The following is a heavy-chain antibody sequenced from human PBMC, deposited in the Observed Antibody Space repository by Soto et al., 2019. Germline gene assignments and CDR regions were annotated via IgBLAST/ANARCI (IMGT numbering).Heavy chain of an antibody. J-gene: IGHJ4*02. V-gene: IGHV4-34*01. CDR3: ARGHLGYSSSWSGFDY. CDR1: DGSFSGYY. D-gene: IGHD6-13*01. Sequence: QVQLQQWGAGLLKPSETLSLTRAVYDGSFSGYYWSWIRQPPGKGLEWIGEINHSGGTNYNPSLESRVTISVDASKNQFSRRLTSVTAADTAVYYCARGHLGYSSSWSGFDYWGQGTLVTVSS. CDR2: INHSGGT.